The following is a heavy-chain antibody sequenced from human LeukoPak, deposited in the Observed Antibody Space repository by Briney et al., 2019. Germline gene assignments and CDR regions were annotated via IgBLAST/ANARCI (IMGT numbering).Heavy chain of an antibody. CDR2: IIPIFGTA. Sequence: ASVKVSCKASGGTFSSYAISWVRQAPGQGLKWMGGIIPIFGTANYAQKFQGRVTITADESTSTAYMELSSLRSEDTAVYYCARVRGSGYYYYGGLDAFDIWGQGTMVTVSS. D-gene: IGHD3-22*01. J-gene: IGHJ3*02. CDR3: ARVRGSGYYYYGGLDAFDI. V-gene: IGHV1-69*13. CDR1: GGTFSSYA.